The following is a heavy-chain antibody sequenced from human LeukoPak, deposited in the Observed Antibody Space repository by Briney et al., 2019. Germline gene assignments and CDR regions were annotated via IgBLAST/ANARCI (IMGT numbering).Heavy chain of an antibody. CDR3: AGVEVVVAAKDY. V-gene: IGHV3-48*03. CDR1: GFTFSSYE. Sequence: GGSLRLSCAASGFTFSSYEMNWVRQAPGKGLEWVSYISSSGSTIYYADSVKGRFTISRDNAKNSLYLQMNSLRAEDTAVYYCAGVEVVVAAKDYWGQGTLVTVSS. J-gene: IGHJ4*02. D-gene: IGHD2-15*01. CDR2: ISSSGSTI.